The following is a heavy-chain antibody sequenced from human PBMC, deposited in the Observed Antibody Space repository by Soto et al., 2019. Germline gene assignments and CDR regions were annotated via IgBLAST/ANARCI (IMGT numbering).Heavy chain of an antibody. CDR2: IYYSGST. CDR3: AREGIVGATPISDY. CDR1: GGSISSGGYY. Sequence: QVQLQESGPGLVKPSQTLSLTCTVSGGSISSGGYYWSWIRQHPGKGLEWIGYIYYSGSTYYNPSLKSRVTRSVDTSKNQFSLKLSSVTAADTAVYYCAREGIVGATPISDYWGQGTLVTVSS. V-gene: IGHV4-31*03. J-gene: IGHJ4*02. D-gene: IGHD1-26*01.